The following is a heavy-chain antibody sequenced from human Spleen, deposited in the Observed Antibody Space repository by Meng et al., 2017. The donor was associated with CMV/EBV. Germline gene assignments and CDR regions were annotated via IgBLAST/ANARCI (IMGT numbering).Heavy chain of an antibody. V-gene: IGHV3-9*01. D-gene: IGHD4-11*01. J-gene: IGHJ6*02. CDR3: AKDRLSKGYYYYYGMDV. Sequence: SLKISCAASGFTFSSYALHWVRQAPGKGLEWVSGISWNSGSIEYADSVKGRFTISRDNAKNSLYLQMNSLRAEDTALYYCAKDRLSKGYYYYYGMDVWGQGTTVTVSS. CDR2: ISWNSGSI. CDR1: GFTFSSYA.